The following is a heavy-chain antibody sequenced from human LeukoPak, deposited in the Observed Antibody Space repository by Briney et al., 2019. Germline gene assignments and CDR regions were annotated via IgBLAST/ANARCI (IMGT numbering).Heavy chain of an antibody. CDR2: ISSGSSAI. CDR1: GFTFTTYS. CDR3: ARGHTAVTRHFDF. D-gene: IGHD4-17*01. Sequence: GALRLSCEASGFTFTTYSMTWVRQAPGKGLEWVSIISSGSSAIFSADALKGRFTISRDDAKNLLYLDMNSLRAEDTAVYYCARGHTAVTRHFDFWGQGTLVTVSS. V-gene: IGHV3-21*01. J-gene: IGHJ4*02.